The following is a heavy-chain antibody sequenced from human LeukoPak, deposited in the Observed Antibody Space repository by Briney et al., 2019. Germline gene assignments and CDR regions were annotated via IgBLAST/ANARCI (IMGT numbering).Heavy chain of an antibody. J-gene: IGHJ4*02. Sequence: SETQSLTCAVYGGSFSGYYWSWIRQPPGKGLEWIGEINHSGSTNYNPSLKSRVTISVDTSKNQFSLKLSSVTAADTAVYYCARAGKYRFDYWGQGTLVTVSS. V-gene: IGHV4-34*01. CDR2: INHSGST. D-gene: IGHD2-2*02. CDR1: GGSFSGYY. CDR3: ARAGKYRFDY.